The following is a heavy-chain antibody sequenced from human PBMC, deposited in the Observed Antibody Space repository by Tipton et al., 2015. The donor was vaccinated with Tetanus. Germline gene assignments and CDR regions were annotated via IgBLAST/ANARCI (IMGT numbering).Heavy chain of an antibody. CDR3: ARGRGSSWYYLDY. D-gene: IGHD6-13*01. CDR2: IYTSGST. CDR1: GGSMSTYY. V-gene: IGHV4-4*07. J-gene: IGHJ4*02. Sequence: TLSLTCTVSGGSMSTYYWSWIRQPPGKGLEWIGRIYTSGSTNYNPSLKSRVTMSVDTSKGQFSLKLNSVTAADTAVYYCARGRGSSWYYLDYGGRGILVDVSS.